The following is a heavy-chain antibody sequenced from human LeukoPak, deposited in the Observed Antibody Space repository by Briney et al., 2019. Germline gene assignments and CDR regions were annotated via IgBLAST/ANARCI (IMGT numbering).Heavy chain of an antibody. Sequence: GGSLRLSCAASGFTFTSYAMSWVRQAPGKGLEWVSAISGSGGSTYYADSVKGRFTISRDNSKNTLYLQMNSLRAEDTAVYYCAKDVEGVLLYDYWGQGTLVTVSS. D-gene: IGHD3-10*01. CDR3: AKDVEGVLLYDY. CDR2: ISGSGGST. V-gene: IGHV3-23*01. J-gene: IGHJ4*02. CDR1: GFTFTSYA.